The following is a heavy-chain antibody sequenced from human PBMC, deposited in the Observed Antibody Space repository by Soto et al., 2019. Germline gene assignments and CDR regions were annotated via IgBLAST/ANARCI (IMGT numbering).Heavy chain of an antibody. Sequence: EVQLLESGGGLVQPGGSPRLSCAASGFTFSSYGMTWVRQAPGKGLEWVSFSSATGTGTYYADSVKGRFTISRDNAKNTVYLQMTSLRADDTAVYFCAKDRRAGGNYGFYSDFWGQGALVIVSS. D-gene: IGHD1-7*01. V-gene: IGHV3-23*01. CDR2: SSATGTGT. J-gene: IGHJ4*02. CDR1: GFTFSSYG. CDR3: AKDRRAGGNYGFYSDF.